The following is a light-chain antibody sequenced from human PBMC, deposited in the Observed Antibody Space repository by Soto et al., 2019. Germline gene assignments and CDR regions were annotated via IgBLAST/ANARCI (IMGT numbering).Light chain of an antibody. CDR1: SSDVGGYNY. Sequence: QSVLTQPASVSGSPGQSITISCTGTSSDVGGYNYVSWYQQHPDKAPKLMIYEVSNRPSGVSNRFSGSKSGNTASLTISGLQAEDEADYYCSSYTSSSFVVFGGGTKVTVL. CDR2: EVS. J-gene: IGLJ2*01. V-gene: IGLV2-14*01. CDR3: SSYTSSSFVV.